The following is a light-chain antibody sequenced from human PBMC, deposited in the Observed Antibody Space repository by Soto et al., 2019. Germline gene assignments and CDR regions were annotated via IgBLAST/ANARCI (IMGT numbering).Light chain of an antibody. CDR3: QQHNTYSRT. V-gene: IGKV1-5*03. CDR2: QAS. CDR1: QSISGW. Sequence: DIQMTQSPPTLSASVGDRVTITCRASQSISGWLAWYQQKPGKAPNLLIYQASTLESGVPSRFSGSGSGTEFTLTISSLQPDDFATYLCQQHNTYSRTFGQGTKVEIK. J-gene: IGKJ1*01.